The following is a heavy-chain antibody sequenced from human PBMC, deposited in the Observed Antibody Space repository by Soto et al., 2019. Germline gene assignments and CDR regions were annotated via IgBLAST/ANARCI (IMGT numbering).Heavy chain of an antibody. D-gene: IGHD5-18*01. V-gene: IGHV5-10-1*01. Sequence: GESLKISCKGSGYSFTSYWISWVRQMPGKGLEWMGRIDPSDSYTNYSPSFQGHVTISADKPISTAYLQWSSLKASHTPMYYCATHRGYSYGYNYYYYGMDVWGQGTTVTVSS. CDR2: IDPSDSYT. CDR3: ATHRGYSYGYNYYYYGMDV. J-gene: IGHJ6*02. CDR1: GYSFTSYW.